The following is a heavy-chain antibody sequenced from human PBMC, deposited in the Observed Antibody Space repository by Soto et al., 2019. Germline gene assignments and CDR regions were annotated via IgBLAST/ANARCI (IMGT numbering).Heavy chain of an antibody. J-gene: IGHJ6*02. CDR2: SSCRRGSI. CDR1: GFPFDDYA. V-gene: IGHV3-9*01. Sequence: EVQLVESWGGLVQPGRSLRLSCAASGFPFDDYAMHWFRQAPGKGLEWVSGSSCRRGSIGYADSVKGRFTISRDNDKNSQYLQMNSLRAEHTVLDYYEKDGAIRTYYYYYGMDVLGQGTTVTVSS. CDR3: EKDGAIRTYYYYYGMDV.